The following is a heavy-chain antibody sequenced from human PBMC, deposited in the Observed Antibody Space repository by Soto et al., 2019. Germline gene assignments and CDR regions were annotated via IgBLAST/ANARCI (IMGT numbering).Heavy chain of an antibody. V-gene: IGHV3-72*01. CDR3: SRSINRSAYPPMDV. J-gene: IGHJ6*03. CDR1: GFTFSDHY. D-gene: IGHD3-3*01. CDR2: SKNKANSYTT. Sequence: EVRLVESGGGWVQPGGSLRLSCAASGFTFSDHYMDWVRQAPGKGLEWVGRSKNKANSYTTEYAASVKGRFTVSRDDSNYSLYLQMNSLKTEDTAVYYCSRSINRSAYPPMDVWGKGTTVTVSS.